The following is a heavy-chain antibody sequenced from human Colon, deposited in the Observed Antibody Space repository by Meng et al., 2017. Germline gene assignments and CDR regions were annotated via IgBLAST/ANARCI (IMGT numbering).Heavy chain of an antibody. Sequence: QVHLQESGPGLVKPSQTLSLTCTVSGGSINSENYYWTWVRQAPGKGPEWIGHVFYNGGSFSDPSLRSRVTISIDTSKNQYSLNLNSVTAADTAVYYCARESRHYYGSGSSDYWGPGVLVTVSS. CDR2: VFYNGGS. J-gene: IGHJ4*02. D-gene: IGHD3-10*01. CDR1: GGSINSENYY. V-gene: IGHV4-30-4*01. CDR3: ARESRHYYGSGSSDY.